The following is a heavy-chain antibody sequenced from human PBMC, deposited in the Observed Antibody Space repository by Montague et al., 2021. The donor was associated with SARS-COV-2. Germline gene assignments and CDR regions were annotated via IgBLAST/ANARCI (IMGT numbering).Heavy chain of an antibody. D-gene: IGHD3-3*01. CDR2: IFQSGTT. CDR3: AREHWENYYDFWSGTNLASDYPFYGMDV. V-gene: IGHV4-38-2*02. J-gene: IGHJ6*02. Sequence: SETLSLTCTVSGYSISDGYYWVWIRQPPGKRLEWIGNIFQSGTTYYNPSLERRSTMSVATYKHQFSLKLSSVTAADTAVYYCAREHWENYYDFWSGTNLASDYPFYGMDVWGQGTTVAVSS. CDR1: GYSISDGYY.